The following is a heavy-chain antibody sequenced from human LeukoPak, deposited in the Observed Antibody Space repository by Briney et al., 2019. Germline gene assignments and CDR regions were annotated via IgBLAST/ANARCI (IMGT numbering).Heavy chain of an antibody. V-gene: IGHV4-4*07. J-gene: IGHJ4*02. CDR1: GGSISGYY. CDR2: ISGSGST. CDR3: ARGSSGSLPFDY. D-gene: IGHD3-22*01. Sequence: SETLSLTCTVSGGSISGYYWSWIRLPAGKGLEWVGRISGSGSTDYHPSLQSRVTMSVDTSKNQFSLKLSSVTAADTAMYHCARGSSGSLPFDYWGQGTLVTVSS.